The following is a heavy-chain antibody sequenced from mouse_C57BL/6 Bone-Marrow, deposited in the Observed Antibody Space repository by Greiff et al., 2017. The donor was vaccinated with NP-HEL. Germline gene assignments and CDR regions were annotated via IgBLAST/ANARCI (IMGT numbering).Heavy chain of an antibody. Sequence: VQLQESGAELVRPGTSVKMSCKASGYTFTNYWIGWAKQRPGHGLEWIGDIYPGGGYTNYNEKFKGKATLTADKSSSTAYMQFSSLTSEDSAIYYCARSGSIYYGFDYWGQGTTLTVSS. J-gene: IGHJ2*01. CDR2: IYPGGGYT. CDR1: GYTFTNYW. D-gene: IGHD2-1*01. CDR3: ARSGSIYYGFDY. V-gene: IGHV1-63*01.